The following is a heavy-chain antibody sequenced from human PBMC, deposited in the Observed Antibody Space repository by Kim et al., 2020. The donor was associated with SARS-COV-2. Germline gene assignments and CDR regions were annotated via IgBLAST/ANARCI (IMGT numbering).Heavy chain of an antibody. V-gene: IGHV1-18*01. CDR2: T. D-gene: IGHD3-10*01. J-gene: IGHJ4*02. Sequence: TKYGTRVQGRVIMTTDTSTNTAYMELWSLRSVDTAMYYCARGAYGDVSFDYWGQGTLVTVSS. CDR3: ARGAYGDVSFDY.